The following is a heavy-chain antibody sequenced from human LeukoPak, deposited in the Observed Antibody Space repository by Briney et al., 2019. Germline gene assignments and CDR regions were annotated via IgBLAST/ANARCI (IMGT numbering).Heavy chain of an antibody. D-gene: IGHD6-19*01. CDR3: ARDASSIAVAGTPHI. CDR2: ISYDGGSK. J-gene: IGHJ1*01. V-gene: IGHV3-30-3*01. CDR1: GFTFSSYA. Sequence: GGSLRLSCAASGFTFSSYAMHWVRQAPGKGLEWVALISYDGGSKYYADSTKGRFTISRDNSKNSLYLQMNSLRAEDTAVYYCARDASSIAVAGTPHIWGQGTLVTVSS.